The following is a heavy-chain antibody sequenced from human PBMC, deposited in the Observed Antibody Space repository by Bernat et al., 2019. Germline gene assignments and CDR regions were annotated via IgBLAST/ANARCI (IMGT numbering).Heavy chain of an antibody. J-gene: IGHJ5*02. Sequence: EVQLVQSGAEVKKPGESLKISCKGSGYSFTSYWIGWVRQMPGKGLEWMGIIYPGDSDTRYSPSFQDQVTIAADKSISTAYQKGSSLKASDTAMDYCAIGGLYSSGWYGWFDAWGQGTLVTVSS. V-gene: IGHV5-51*01. CDR2: IYPGDSDT. D-gene: IGHD6-19*01. CDR1: GYSFTSYW. CDR3: AIGGLYSSGWYGWFDA.